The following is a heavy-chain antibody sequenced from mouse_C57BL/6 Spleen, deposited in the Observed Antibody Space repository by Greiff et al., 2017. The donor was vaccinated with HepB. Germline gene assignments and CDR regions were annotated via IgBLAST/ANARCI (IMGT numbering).Heavy chain of an antibody. CDR3: ARHITYFDY. D-gene: IGHD1-3*01. Sequence: EVQVVESGGDLVKPGGSLKLSCAASGFTFSSYGMSWVRQTPDKRLEWVATISSGGSYTYYPDSVKGRFTISRDNAKNTLYLQMGSLKSEDTAMYYCARHITYFDYWGQGTTLTVSS. V-gene: IGHV5-6*01. J-gene: IGHJ2*01. CDR2: ISSGGSYT. CDR1: GFTFSSYG.